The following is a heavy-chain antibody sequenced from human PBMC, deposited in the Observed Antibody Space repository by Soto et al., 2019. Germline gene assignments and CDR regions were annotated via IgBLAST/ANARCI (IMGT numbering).Heavy chain of an antibody. V-gene: IGHV3-30*18. CDR3: AKGTKRDGYYYYYMDV. CDR1: GFTFSSYG. J-gene: IGHJ6*03. CDR2: ISYDGSNK. Sequence: GGSLRLSCAASGFTFSSYGMHWVRQAPGKGLEWVAVISYDGSNKYYADSAKGRFTISRDNSKNTLYLQMNSLRAEDTAVYYCAKGTKRDGYYYYYMDVWGKGTTVTVSS.